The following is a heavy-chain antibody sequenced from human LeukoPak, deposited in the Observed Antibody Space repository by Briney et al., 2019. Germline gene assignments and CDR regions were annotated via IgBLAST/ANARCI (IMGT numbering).Heavy chain of an antibody. Sequence: PSETLSLTCTVSGGSLSSYYWSWVRQPPGKGLEWIGYIFYSGDTSYNPPLKSRLTISVDTSNNQFSLKLSSVTAADTAVYYCARVSVGGSYPGFDPWGQGTLVTVSS. D-gene: IGHD1-26*01. CDR3: ARVSVGGSYPGFDP. J-gene: IGHJ5*02. CDR1: GGSLSSYY. V-gene: IGHV4-59*01. CDR2: IFYSGDT.